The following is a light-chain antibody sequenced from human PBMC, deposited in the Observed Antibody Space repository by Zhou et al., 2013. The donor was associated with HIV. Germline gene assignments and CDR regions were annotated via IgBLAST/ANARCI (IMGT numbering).Light chain of an antibody. Sequence: DIHMTQSPSSLSASVGDRVTLTCRASQTIYKTLNWYQHKPGKAPKMVIFATSSLQSGVPSRFRGNGSGTDFTLTITSLQPEDSATYYCQQRFDTPTFGQGTKVE. CDR2: ATS. CDR3: QQRFDTPT. V-gene: IGKV1-39*01. CDR1: QTIYKT. J-gene: IGKJ1*01.